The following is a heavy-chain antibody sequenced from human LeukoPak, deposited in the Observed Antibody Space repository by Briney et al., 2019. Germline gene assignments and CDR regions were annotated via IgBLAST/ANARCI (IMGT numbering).Heavy chain of an antibody. V-gene: IGHV3-21*01. CDR1: GFTFSSYS. CDR2: ISSSSSYI. Sequence: GGSLRLSCAASGFTFSSYSMNWVRQAPGKGLEWASSISSSSSYIYYADSVKGRFTISRDNAKNSLYLQMNSLRAEDTAVYYCASQYCSGGSCYFDYYYYGMDVWGQGTTVTVSS. CDR3: ASQYCSGGSCYFDYYYYGMDV. J-gene: IGHJ6*02. D-gene: IGHD2-15*01.